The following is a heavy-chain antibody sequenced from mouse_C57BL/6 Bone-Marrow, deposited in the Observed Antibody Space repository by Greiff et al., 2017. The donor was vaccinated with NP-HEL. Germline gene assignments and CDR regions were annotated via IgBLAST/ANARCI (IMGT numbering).Heavy chain of an antibody. CDR1: GYTFTNYW. V-gene: IGHV1-63*01. D-gene: IGHD2-1*01. Sequence: LEESGAELVRPGTSVKMSCKASGYTFTNYWIGWAKQRPGHGLEWIGDIYPGGGYTNYNEKFKGKATLTADKSSSTAYMQFSSLTSEDSAIYYCARWDGNFDYWGQGTTLTVSS. CDR2: IYPGGGYT. J-gene: IGHJ2*01. CDR3: ARWDGNFDY.